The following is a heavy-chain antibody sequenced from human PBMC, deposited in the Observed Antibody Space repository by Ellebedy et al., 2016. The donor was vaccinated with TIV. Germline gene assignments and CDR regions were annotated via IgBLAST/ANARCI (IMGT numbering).Heavy chain of an antibody. CDR2: IYYSGIT. CDR3: ASVVVGALSNWFDP. CDR1: GGSISSSSYY. V-gene: IGHV4-39*01. J-gene: IGHJ5*02. Sequence: MPGGSLRLSCTVSGGSISSSSYYWGWIRQPPGKGLEWNGRIYYSGITYCNPSLKSRVTISVDTSKNQFSLKLSSVTAADTAVYYCASVVVGALSNWFDPWGQGTLVIVSS. D-gene: IGHD1-26*01.